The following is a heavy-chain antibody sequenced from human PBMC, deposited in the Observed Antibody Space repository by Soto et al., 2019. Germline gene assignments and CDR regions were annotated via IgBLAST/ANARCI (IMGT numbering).Heavy chain of an antibody. CDR3: AKGPGMYSELDC. CDR1: GFTFSSYA. Sequence: EVQMLESGGGVVQPGGSLRLSCVASGFTFSSYAMRWVRQAPGKGLEWVSAISGSDGGTFYADSVKGRFTISRDDSKNTLYLQLNSLRAEDTEVYHWAKGPGMYSELDCWGQGTLVTVSS. V-gene: IGHV3-23*01. J-gene: IGHJ4*02. CDR2: ISGSDGGT. D-gene: IGHD3-10*01.